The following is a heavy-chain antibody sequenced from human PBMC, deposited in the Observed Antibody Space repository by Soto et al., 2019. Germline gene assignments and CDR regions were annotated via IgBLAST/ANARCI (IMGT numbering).Heavy chain of an antibody. V-gene: IGHV2-5*02. CDR2: IYWDDDK. Sequence: QITLRASGPALVKPIQTLTLTCTFSGFSLTTAGVGVAWIRQPPGKALEWLALIYWDDDKIYSPSHKSRLTVTKDTSKNHVVFTMSNLYPTDTATYYCATRHVSRANFHFWGQRTLVPVSS. CDR1: GFSLTTAGVG. J-gene: IGHJ4*02. CDR3: ATRHVSRANFHF.